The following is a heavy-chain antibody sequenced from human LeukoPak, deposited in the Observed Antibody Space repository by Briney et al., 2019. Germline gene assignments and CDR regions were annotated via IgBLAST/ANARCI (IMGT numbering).Heavy chain of an antibody. D-gene: IGHD4-11*01. J-gene: IGHJ6*02. CDR3: ARHGAGTTGRLYYYNGMDV. Sequence: TSETLSLTCTVSGDSISSYYWSWIRQSPGKGLEWIGHIYYSGGTRYNPSLKSRLTISVDTSKTQFSLKVTSVTAADTAVYYCARHGAGTTGRLYYYNGMDVWGQGTTVTVSS. V-gene: IGHV4-59*08. CDR1: GDSISSYY. CDR2: IYYSGGT.